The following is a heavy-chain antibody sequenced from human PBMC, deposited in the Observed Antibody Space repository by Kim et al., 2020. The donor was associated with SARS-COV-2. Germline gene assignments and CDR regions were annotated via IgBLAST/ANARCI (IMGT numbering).Heavy chain of an antibody. Sequence: GWSLRLSCAASGFTFSNYGIKGVRQAPGKGLEWVSYITSDRGTKYYADSVKGRFTFSRDNTKNKLYLHMNSLRAEDTAVYHCAKEFGCYWSRDTRDS. CDR3: AKEFGCYWSRDTRDS. V-gene: IGHV3-48*01. J-gene: IGHJ5*01. CDR1: GFTFSNYG. CDR2: ITSDRGTK. D-gene: IGHD2-15*01.